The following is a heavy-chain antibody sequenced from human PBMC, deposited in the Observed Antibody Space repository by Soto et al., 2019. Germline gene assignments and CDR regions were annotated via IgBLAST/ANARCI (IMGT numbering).Heavy chain of an antibody. CDR2: IFYSGST. CDR1: GGSITNSGYY. V-gene: IGHV4-39*01. CDR3: ARTPDSSGYHFDY. J-gene: IGHJ4*02. D-gene: IGHD3-22*01. Sequence: QLQLQESGPGLVKPSETLSLTCTVSGGSITNSGYYWGWVRQPPGKGLEWIGSIFYSGSTHYKPSLQSRVTISGDTSKNQFSLKLSSVTAADTAVYYCARTPDSSGYHFDYWGQGTLVTVSS.